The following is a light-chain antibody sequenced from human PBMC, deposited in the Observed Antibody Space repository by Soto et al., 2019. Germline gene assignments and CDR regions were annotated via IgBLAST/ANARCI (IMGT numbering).Light chain of an antibody. Sequence: DIQMTQSPATLSASVGDRVIITCRANQTIFGWLAWYQEKPGTAPKLLIYKASSLQRGVPSRFSGSGSGTEFTLTISSLQPDDFATYYCQQSHRSPYSFVKGTKLEMK. CDR3: QQSHRSPYS. V-gene: IGKV1-5*03. J-gene: IGKJ2*03. CDR1: QTIFGW. CDR2: KAS.